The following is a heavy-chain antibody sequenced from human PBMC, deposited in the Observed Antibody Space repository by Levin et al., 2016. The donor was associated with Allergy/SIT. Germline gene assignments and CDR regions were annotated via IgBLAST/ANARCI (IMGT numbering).Heavy chain of an antibody. CDR2: IYFSGSA. V-gene: IGHV4-39*01. D-gene: IGHD2-2*02. Sequence: WIRQPPGKGLEWIGSIYFSGSAYYNPSLKSRVTISVDTSKNQFSLKLSSVTAADTAVYYCARHSETSILSSFDYWGQGTLVTVSS. J-gene: IGHJ4*02. CDR3: ARHSETSILSSFDY.